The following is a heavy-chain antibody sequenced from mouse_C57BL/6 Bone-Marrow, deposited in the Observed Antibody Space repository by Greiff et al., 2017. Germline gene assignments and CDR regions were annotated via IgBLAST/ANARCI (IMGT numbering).Heavy chain of an antibody. CDR2: IDPENGDT. CDR3: TTHYGSSYYFDY. Sequence: EVKLMESGAELVRPGASVKLSCTASGFNIKDDYMHWVKQRPEQGLEWIGWIDPENGDTEYASKFKGKATITADTSSNTAYLQLSSLTSEDTAVYYCTTHYGSSYYFDYWGQGTTLTVSS. J-gene: IGHJ2*01. D-gene: IGHD1-1*01. V-gene: IGHV14-4*01. CDR1: GFNIKDDY.